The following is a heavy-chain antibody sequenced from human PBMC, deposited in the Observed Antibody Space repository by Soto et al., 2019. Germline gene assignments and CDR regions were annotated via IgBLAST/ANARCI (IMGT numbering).Heavy chain of an antibody. D-gene: IGHD2-15*01. J-gene: IGHJ4*02. Sequence: RGSLRLSCAASGFTFSRYWMTWVRQAPGKGLEWVANTKQDGSEIYYVDSVKGRFTISRDNAENSLYLQMNSLRAEDTAVYYCARDPVCSGGSCYDYWGQGTLVTVSS. CDR3: ARDPVCSGGSCYDY. CDR1: GFTFSRYW. CDR2: TKQDGSEI. V-gene: IGHV3-7*01.